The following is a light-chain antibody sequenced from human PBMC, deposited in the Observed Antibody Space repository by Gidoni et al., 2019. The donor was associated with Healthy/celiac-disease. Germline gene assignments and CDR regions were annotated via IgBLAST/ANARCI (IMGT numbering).Light chain of an antibody. Sequence: EIVLTQSPGTLSLYPGERATLSCRASQRVSSSYLTWYQQKPGQAPRLRIYGASSRATGIPDRFSGSGSGTDFTLTISRLEPEDFAVYYCQQYGSSPWTFGQGTQVEIK. CDR1: QRVSSSY. CDR3: QQYGSSPWT. V-gene: IGKV3-20*01. CDR2: GAS. J-gene: IGKJ1*01.